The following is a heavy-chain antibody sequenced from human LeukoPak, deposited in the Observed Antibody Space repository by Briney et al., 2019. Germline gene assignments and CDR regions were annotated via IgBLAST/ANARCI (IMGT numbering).Heavy chain of an antibody. Sequence: GASVKVSCKASGYTFTSYGISWVRQAPGQGLEWMGWISAYNGNTNYAQKLQGRVTMTTDTSTSTAYMELRSLRSDDTAVYYCARRGGRGLVGYYYYYGMDVWGQGTTVTVSS. CDR2: ISAYNGNT. CDR1: GYTFTSYG. J-gene: IGHJ6*02. CDR3: ARRGGRGLVGYYYYYGMDV. V-gene: IGHV1-18*01. D-gene: IGHD2-21*01.